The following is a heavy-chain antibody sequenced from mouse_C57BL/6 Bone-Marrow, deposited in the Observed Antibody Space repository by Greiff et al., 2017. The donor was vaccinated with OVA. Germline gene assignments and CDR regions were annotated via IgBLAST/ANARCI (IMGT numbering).Heavy chain of an antibody. D-gene: IGHD2-3*01. J-gene: IGHJ4*01. CDR3: ARRGWLPPYYYAMDY. CDR1: GYTFTSYW. CDR2: IDPSDSET. V-gene: IGHV1-52*01. Sequence: QVQLQQPGAELVRPGSSVKLSCKASGYTFTSYWMHWVKQRPIQGLEWIGNIDPSDSETHYNQKFKDKATLTVDKSSSTAYMQLSSLTSEDSAVYYCARRGWLPPYYYAMDYWGQGTSVTVSS.